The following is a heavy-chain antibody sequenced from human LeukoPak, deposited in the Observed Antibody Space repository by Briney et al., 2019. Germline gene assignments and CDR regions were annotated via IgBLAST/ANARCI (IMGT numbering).Heavy chain of an antibody. CDR1: GYTFTSYY. Sequence: ASVKVSCKASGYTFTSYYMHWVRQAPGQGLEWMGIINPSGGSTSYAQKFQGRVTMTRDTSTSTVYMELSSLRSEDTAVYYCARGVYCSSTSCYATSRYFDWPWYYFDYWGQGTLVTVSS. J-gene: IGHJ4*02. CDR3: ARGVYCSSTSCYATSRYFDWPWYYFDY. D-gene: IGHD2-2*01. CDR2: INPSGGST. V-gene: IGHV1-46*01.